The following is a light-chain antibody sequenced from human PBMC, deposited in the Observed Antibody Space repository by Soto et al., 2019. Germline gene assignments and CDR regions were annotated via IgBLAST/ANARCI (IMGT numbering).Light chain of an antibody. CDR3: QQLNIYPIP. Sequence: DIQLTQSPSFLSASVGDRVTITCRASQGISSDLAWYQQKPGKAPNLLIYAASTLQTGVPSRFSGSGSGTEFTLTISSQQPEDFPTYYCQQLNIYPIPFGQGTRLEIK. CDR2: AAS. CDR1: QGISSD. V-gene: IGKV1-9*01. J-gene: IGKJ5*01.